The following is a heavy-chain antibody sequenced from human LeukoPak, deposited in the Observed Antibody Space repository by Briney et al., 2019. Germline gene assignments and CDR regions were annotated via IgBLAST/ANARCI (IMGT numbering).Heavy chain of an antibody. CDR3: ARGGESFDY. CDR1: GGSISSYY. J-gene: IGHJ4*02. Sequence: SETLSLTCTVSGGSISSYYWSWIRQPPGKGLEWIGYIYYSGSTSYNPPLKRRATISVDTSKNQFSLKLNSVTTADTAVYYCARGGESFDYWGQGTLVTVSS. CDR2: IYYSGST. D-gene: IGHD3-10*01. V-gene: IGHV4-59*01.